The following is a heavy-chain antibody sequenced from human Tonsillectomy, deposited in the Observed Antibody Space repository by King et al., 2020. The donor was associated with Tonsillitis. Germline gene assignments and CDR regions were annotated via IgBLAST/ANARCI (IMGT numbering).Heavy chain of an antibody. CDR1: EFTFSSYA. CDR3: AKDIYGGNFERAFDY. J-gene: IGHJ4*02. V-gene: IGHV3-23*04. CDR2: ISGSGHST. D-gene: IGHD4-23*01. Sequence: VQLVESGGGLVQPGGSLRLSCAASEFTFSSYAMSWVRQAPGKGLEWVSAISGSGHSTYYADSVKGRFTISRDNSKNTLYLQMNSLRAGDTAVYYCAKDIYGGNFERAFDYWGQGTLVTVSS.